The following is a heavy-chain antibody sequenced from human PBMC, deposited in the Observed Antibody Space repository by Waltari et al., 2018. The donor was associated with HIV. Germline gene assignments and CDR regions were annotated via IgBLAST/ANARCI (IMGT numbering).Heavy chain of an antibody. V-gene: IGHV3-9*01. D-gene: IGHD6-25*01. CDR1: GFSFGDYA. J-gene: IGHJ3*02. CDR3: TKGRTAAAGLFACDT. CDR2: ISRNGDSV. Sequence: QLVESGGALVQPGRSLRLPCVASGFSFGDYAMYWVPDPPGTALDRVLGISRNGDSVAYASSVKGRFTMSRYNAKRSLYLEMISLKPEDTALYYCTKGRTAAAGLFACDTWGQGTRVIVSS.